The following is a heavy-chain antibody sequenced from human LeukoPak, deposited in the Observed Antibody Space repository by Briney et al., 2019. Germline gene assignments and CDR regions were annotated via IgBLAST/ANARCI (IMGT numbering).Heavy chain of an antibody. J-gene: IGHJ4*02. CDR3: ARAGGGEYYDSSGYYYF. V-gene: IGHV1-18*04. CDR2: ISAYNGNT. D-gene: IGHD3-22*01. CDR1: GYTFTSYY. Sequence: VKVSCKASGYTFTSYYMHWVRQAPGQGLEWMGWISAYNGNTNYAQKLQGRVTMTTDTSTSTAYMELRSLRSDDTAVFYCARAGGGEYYDSSGYYYFWGQGTLVTVSS.